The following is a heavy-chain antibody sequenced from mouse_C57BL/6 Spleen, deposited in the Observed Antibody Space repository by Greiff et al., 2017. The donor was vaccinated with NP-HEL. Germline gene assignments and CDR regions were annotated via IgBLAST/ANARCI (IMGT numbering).Heavy chain of an antibody. V-gene: IGHV14-4*01. CDR1: GFNIKDDY. D-gene: IGHD1-1*01. CDR3: TPLGGSSYGGYFDV. CDR2: IDPENGDT. Sequence: VHVKQSGAELVRPGASVKLSCTASGFNIKDDYMHWVKQRPEQGLEWIGWIDPENGDTEYASKFQGKATITADTSSNTAYLQLSSLTSEDTAVYYCTPLGGSSYGGYFDVWGTGTTVTVSS. J-gene: IGHJ1*03.